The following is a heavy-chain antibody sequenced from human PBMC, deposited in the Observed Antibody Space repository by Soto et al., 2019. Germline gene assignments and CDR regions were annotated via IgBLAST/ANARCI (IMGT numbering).Heavy chain of an antibody. V-gene: IGHV1-3*01. CDR3: ASFAVADRAFDI. J-gene: IGHJ3*02. Sequence: ASVKVSCKASGYTFTSYAMHWVRQAPGQRLEWMGWINAGNGNTKYSQKFQGRVTITRDTSASTAYMELSSLRSEDTAVYYCASFAVADRAFDIWGQRTTVTVSS. D-gene: IGHD6-19*01. CDR1: GYTFTSYA. CDR2: INAGNGNT.